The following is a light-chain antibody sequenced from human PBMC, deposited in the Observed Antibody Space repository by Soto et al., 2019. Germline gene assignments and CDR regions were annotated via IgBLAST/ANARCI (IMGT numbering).Light chain of an antibody. V-gene: IGLV1-47*02. CDR2: TND. CDR3: AVWDDSLRGWV. Sequence: SVLTQPPSASGAPGQRVTISCSGIFSNIGSNYVYWYQQLPGTAPKLLIFTNDQRTSGVPGRFSGSKSGTSASLAISGLRSEDGADYYCAVWDDSLRGWVFGGGTKVTVL. J-gene: IGLJ3*02. CDR1: FSNIGSNY.